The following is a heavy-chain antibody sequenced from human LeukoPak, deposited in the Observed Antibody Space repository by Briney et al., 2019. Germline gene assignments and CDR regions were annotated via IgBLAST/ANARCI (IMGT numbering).Heavy chain of an antibody. Sequence: PGGSLRLSCAASGFTFSSYGMHGVRQAPGKGLEWVAVISYDGSNKYYADSVKGRFTISRDNSKNTLYLQMNSLRAEDTAVYYCARIAVAGFAFDIWGQGTMVTVSS. D-gene: IGHD6-19*01. V-gene: IGHV3-30*03. CDR2: ISYDGSNK. CDR3: ARIAVAGFAFDI. CDR1: GFTFSSYG. J-gene: IGHJ3*02.